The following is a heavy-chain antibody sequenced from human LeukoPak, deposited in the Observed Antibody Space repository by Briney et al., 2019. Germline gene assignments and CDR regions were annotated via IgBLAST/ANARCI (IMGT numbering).Heavy chain of an antibody. CDR1: GFTFSISA. J-gene: IGHJ4*02. Sequence: GGSLRLSCSASGFTFSISAMHWVRQAPGKRLQYVSVISGNGVTTSYADSVKGRFTVSRDNSKNTVYLQMSSLRVEDTAVYYCAITGDSSGYSFDYWGQGTLVTVSS. CDR2: ISGNGVTT. D-gene: IGHD3-22*01. V-gene: IGHV3-64D*06. CDR3: AITGDSSGYSFDY.